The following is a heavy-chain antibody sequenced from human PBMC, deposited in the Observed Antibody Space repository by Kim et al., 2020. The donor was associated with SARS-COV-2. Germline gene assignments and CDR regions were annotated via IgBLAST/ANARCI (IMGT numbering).Heavy chain of an antibody. V-gene: IGHV1-58*01. D-gene: IGHD5-18*01. CDR1: GFTFTSSA. J-gene: IGHJ4*02. CDR2: IVVGSGNT. CDR3: AAVSATGIQLWSVPHYFDY. Sequence: SVKVSCKASGFTFTSSAVQWVRQARGQRLEWIGWIVVGSGNTNYAQKFQERVTITRDMSTSTAYMELSSLRSEDTAVYYCAAVSATGIQLWSVPHYFDYWGQGTLVTVSS.